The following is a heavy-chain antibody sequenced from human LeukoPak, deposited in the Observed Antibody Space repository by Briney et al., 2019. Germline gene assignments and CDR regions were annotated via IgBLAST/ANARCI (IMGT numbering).Heavy chain of an antibody. CDR1: GYTFSSYG. CDR3: ARGEYVISGYRNDAFDI. Sequence: ASVKVSCKTSGYTFSSYGITWVRQAPGQRLEWMGWINPNSGATKYAQKFQGRVTMTRDTSISTAYMELSRLTSDDTAVYYCARGEYVISGYRNDAFDIWGQGTMVTVSS. CDR2: INPNSGAT. J-gene: IGHJ3*02. V-gene: IGHV1-2*02. D-gene: IGHD3-22*01.